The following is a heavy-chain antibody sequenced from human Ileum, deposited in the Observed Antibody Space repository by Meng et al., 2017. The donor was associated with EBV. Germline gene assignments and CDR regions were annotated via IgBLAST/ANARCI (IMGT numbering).Heavy chain of an antibody. V-gene: IGHV1-69*01. CDR2: VTPVFTST. Sequence: VQMWQSGADVNQPGSSVMISCRASGGNFKTFVFSWVRLAPGQGLEWMGGVTPVFTSTLYAKHFKDRVTITADESTNTAFMELKNLQSDDTAIYYCATDVGTVADHWGPGTLVTVSS. CDR3: ATDVGTVADH. D-gene: IGHD4-23*01. J-gene: IGHJ4*02. CDR1: GGNFKTFV.